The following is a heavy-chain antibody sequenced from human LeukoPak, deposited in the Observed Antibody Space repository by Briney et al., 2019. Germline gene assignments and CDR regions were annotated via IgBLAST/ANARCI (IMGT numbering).Heavy chain of an antibody. Sequence: GGSLRLSCAASGFTFSSYAMSWVRQAPGKGLVWVSRINSDGSSTTYADSVKGRFTISRDNAKNTLYLQMNSLRAEDTAVYYCARDGVEFYNWFDPWGQGTLVTVSS. CDR3: ARDGVEFYNWFDP. V-gene: IGHV3-74*01. D-gene: IGHD2-21*01. J-gene: IGHJ5*02. CDR2: INSDGSST. CDR1: GFTFSSYA.